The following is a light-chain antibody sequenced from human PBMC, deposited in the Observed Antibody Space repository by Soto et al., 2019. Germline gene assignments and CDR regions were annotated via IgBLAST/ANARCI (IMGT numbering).Light chain of an antibody. J-gene: IGKJ1*01. CDR2: KAS. Sequence: DVKMSLSPSTLSASVGDRVTITCRASQTIDSWLAWYQQRPGKPPNLLIYKASTLASGVPSRFSGSGSGTEFTLTINSLQPDDFATYYCQQYHIYSGTFGQGTKVAIK. CDR1: QTIDSW. CDR3: QQYHIYSGT. V-gene: IGKV1-5*03.